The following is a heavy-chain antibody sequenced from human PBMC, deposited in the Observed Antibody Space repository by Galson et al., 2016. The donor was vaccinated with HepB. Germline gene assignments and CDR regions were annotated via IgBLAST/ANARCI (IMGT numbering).Heavy chain of an antibody. V-gene: IGHV4-34*01. CDR2: ISHSGST. Sequence: SETLSLTCVVYGGPFGGYYWNWIRQPPGKGLEWIGEISHSGSTNYNPSLKSRLTISVHTSKNQFSLRLNSVTAADTAVYYCARGLPRSYYGMDAWGKGIPVTVSS. J-gene: IGHJ6*04. CDR1: GGPFGGYY. CDR3: ARGLPRSYYGMDA.